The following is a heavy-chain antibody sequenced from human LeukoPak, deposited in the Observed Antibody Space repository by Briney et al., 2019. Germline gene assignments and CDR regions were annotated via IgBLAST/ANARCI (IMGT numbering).Heavy chain of an antibody. J-gene: IGHJ4*02. CDR3: ARSSWEDIVATITFEY. CDR1: GFTFSSYG. D-gene: IGHD5-12*01. CDR2: IWYDGSNK. Sequence: PGGSLRLSCAASGFTFSSYGMHWVRQAPGKGLEWVAVIWYDGSNKYYADSVKGRFTISRDNSKNTLYLQMNSLRAEDTAVYYCARSSWEDIVATITFEYWGQGILVTVSS. V-gene: IGHV3-33*01.